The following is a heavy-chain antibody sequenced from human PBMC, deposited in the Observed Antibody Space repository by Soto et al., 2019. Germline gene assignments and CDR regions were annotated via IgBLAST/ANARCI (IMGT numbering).Heavy chain of an antibody. D-gene: IGHD6-6*01. Sequence: SETLSLTCAVSGGSISSGGYSWSWIRQPPGKGLEWIGYIYHSGSTYYNPSLKSRVTISVDRSKIQFSLKLSSATAADTAVYYCARGGYSSSPNWFDPWGQGTLVTVSS. CDR1: GGSISSGGYS. CDR2: IYHSGST. CDR3: ARGGYSSSPNWFDP. V-gene: IGHV4-30-2*01. J-gene: IGHJ5*02.